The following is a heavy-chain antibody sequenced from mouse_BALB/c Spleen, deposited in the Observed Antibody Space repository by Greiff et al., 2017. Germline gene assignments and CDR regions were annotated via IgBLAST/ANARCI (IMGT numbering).Heavy chain of an antibody. J-gene: IGHJ3*01. Sequence: VMLVESGPGLVAPSQSLSITCTVSGFSLTSYGVHWVRQPPGKGLEWLGVIWAGGSTNYNSALMSRLSISKDNSKSQVFLKMNSLQTDDTAMYYCARDDTMIRLCAYWGQGTLVTVSA. D-gene: IGHD2-4*01. V-gene: IGHV2-9*02. CDR2: IWAGGST. CDR1: GFSLTSYG. CDR3: ARDDTMIRLCAY.